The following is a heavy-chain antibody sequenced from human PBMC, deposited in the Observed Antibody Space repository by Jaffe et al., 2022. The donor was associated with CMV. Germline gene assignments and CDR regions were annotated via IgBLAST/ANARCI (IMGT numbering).Heavy chain of an antibody. Sequence: QVHLVQSGAEVKKPGASVKLSCKASGYTFTDDYIHWVRQAPGQGLEWMGFINTETGGTNYAQMIQDRVTLTRDTSISTAYMELKRLTSDDTAVYYCARGVAKFSGSYTWFDPWGQGTLVTVSS. V-gene: IGHV1-2*02. D-gene: IGHD1-26*01. CDR2: INTETGGT. CDR3: ARGVAKFSGSYTWFDP. CDR1: GYTFTDDY. J-gene: IGHJ5*02.